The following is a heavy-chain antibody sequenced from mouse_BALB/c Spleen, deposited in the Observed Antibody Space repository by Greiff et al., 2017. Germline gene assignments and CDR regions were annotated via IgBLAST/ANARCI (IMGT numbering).Heavy chain of an antibody. Sequence: VQLQQSGPGLVKPSQTVSLTCTVTGISITTGNYRWSWIRQFPGNKLEWIGYIYYSGTITYNPSLTSRTTITRDTSKNQFFLEMNSLTAEDTATYYCARVGGYFYFDYWGQGTTLTVSS. D-gene: IGHD1-1*01. CDR3: ARVGGYFYFDY. J-gene: IGHJ2*01. CDR2: IYYSGTI. CDR1: GISITTGNYR. V-gene: IGHV3-5*02.